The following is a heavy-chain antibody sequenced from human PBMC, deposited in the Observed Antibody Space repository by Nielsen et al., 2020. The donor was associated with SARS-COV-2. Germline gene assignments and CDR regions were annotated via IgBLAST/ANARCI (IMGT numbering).Heavy chain of an antibody. CDR1: GFTFSSYS. CDR2: ISSSSSTI. J-gene: IGHJ4*02. CDR3: ARDYYDSSGTREMDY. D-gene: IGHD3-22*01. V-gene: IGHV3-48*01. Sequence: GGSLRLSCAASGFTFSSYSMNWVRQAPGKGLEWVSYISSSSSTIYYADSVKGRFTISRDNAKNSLYLQMNSLRAEDTAVYYCARDYYDSSGTREMDYWGQGTLVTVSS.